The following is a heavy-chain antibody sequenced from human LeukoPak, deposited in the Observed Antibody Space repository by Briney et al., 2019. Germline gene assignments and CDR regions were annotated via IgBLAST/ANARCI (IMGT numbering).Heavy chain of an antibody. Sequence: SQTLSLTCAISGDSVSSNSAAWNRIRQSPSRGLEWLGRIYYRSKWYNDYAVSVKSRITINPDTSKNQFSLQLNSVTPEDTAVYYCAREKGYCSSTSCPYYMDVWGKGTTVTVSS. J-gene: IGHJ6*03. CDR3: AREKGYCSSTSCPYYMDV. D-gene: IGHD2-2*01. V-gene: IGHV6-1*01. CDR1: GDSVSSNSAA. CDR2: IYYRSKWYN.